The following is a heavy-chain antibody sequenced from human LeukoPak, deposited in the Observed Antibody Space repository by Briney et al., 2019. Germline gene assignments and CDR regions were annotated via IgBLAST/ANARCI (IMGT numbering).Heavy chain of an antibody. Sequence: SETLSLTCAVYGGSFSGYYWSWIRQPPGKGLEWIGEINHSGSTNYNPSLKGRVTISVDTTKNQFSLKLSSVTAADTAVYYCARVVVVPAAKYNWFDPWGQGTLVTVSS. V-gene: IGHV4-34*01. D-gene: IGHD2-2*01. J-gene: IGHJ5*02. CDR3: ARVVVVPAAKYNWFDP. CDR1: GGSFSGYY. CDR2: INHSGST.